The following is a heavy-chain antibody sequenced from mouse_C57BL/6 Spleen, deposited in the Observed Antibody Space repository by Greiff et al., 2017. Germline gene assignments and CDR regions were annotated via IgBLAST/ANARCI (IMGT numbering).Heavy chain of an antibody. V-gene: IGHV5-16*01. Sequence: EVQLVESEGGLVQPGSSMKLSCTASGFTFSDYYMAWVRQVPEKGLEWVANINSDGSSTYYLDSLKSRFILSRDNAKNILYLQMSSLKSEDTATYYCARDRYFDYWGQGTTLTVSS. CDR2: INSDGSST. J-gene: IGHJ2*01. CDR3: ARDRYFDY. CDR1: GFTFSDYY.